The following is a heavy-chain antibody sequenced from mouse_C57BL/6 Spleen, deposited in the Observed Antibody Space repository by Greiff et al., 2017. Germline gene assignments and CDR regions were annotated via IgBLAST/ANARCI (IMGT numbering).Heavy chain of an antibody. J-gene: IGHJ3*01. Sequence: QVQLQQSGAELVRPGASVTLSCKASGYTFTDYEMHWVKQTPVHGLEWIGAIDPETGGTAYNQKFKGKAILTAAKSSSTAYMELRSLTSEDSAVYYCTDGCGFWFAYWGQGTLVTVSA. CDR2: IDPETGGT. D-gene: IGHD2-3*01. V-gene: IGHV1-15*01. CDR1: GYTFTDYE. CDR3: TDGCGFWFAY.